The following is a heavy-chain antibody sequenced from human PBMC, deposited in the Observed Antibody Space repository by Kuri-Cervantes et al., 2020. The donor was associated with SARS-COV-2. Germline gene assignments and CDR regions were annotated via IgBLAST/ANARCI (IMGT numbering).Heavy chain of an antibody. CDR3: ARETNRYCSSTSCYFSVRDDAFDI. Sequence: SETLSLTCTVSGGSISSSSYYWGWIRQPPGKGLEWIGYIYYSGSTNYNPSLKSRVTISVDTSKNQFSLKLSSVTAADTAVYYCARETNRYCSSTSCYFSVRDDAFDIWGQGTRVTVSS. J-gene: IGHJ3*02. CDR1: GGSISSSSYY. D-gene: IGHD2-2*01. CDR2: IYYSGST. V-gene: IGHV4-61*01.